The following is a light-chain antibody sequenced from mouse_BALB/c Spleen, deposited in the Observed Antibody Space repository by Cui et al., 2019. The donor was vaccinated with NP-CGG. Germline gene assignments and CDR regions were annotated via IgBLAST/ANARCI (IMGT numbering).Light chain of an antibody. Sequence: QAVVTQESTLITSPGETVTLTCRSSTGAVTTSNYANWVQEKPDHLFTGLMGGTNNRAPGVPARFSGSLIGDKAALTITGTQTEDEAIYFCALWYSNHWMFGGGTKLTVL. CDR3: ALWYSNHWM. CDR2: GTN. CDR1: TGAVTTSNY. V-gene: IGLV1*01. J-gene: IGLJ1*01.